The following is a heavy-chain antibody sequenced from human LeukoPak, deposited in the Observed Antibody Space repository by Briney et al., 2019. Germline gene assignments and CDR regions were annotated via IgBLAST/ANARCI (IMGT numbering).Heavy chain of an antibody. D-gene: IGHD3-16*02. V-gene: IGHV4-59*01. J-gene: IGHJ3*02. CDR3: ARDYHDAFDI. CDR2: IYYSGST. Sequence: SETLSLTCTVSGGSISSYYWSWIRQPPGKGLEWIGYIYYSGSTNYNPSLKSRVTISVDTSKNQFSLKLSSVTAADTAVYYWARDYHDAFDIWGQGTIVTVS. CDR1: GGSISSYY.